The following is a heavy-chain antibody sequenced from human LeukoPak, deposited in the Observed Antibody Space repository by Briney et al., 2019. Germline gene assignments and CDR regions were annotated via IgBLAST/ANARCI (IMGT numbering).Heavy chain of an antibody. CDR1: GGTFSSYA. Sequence: SVKVSCKASGGTFSSYAISWVRQAPGQGLEWMGGIIPIFGTANYAQKFQGRVTITADESTSTAYMELSSLRSEDTAVYYCAGRSYYDSSDYFDYWGQGTLVTVSS. CDR2: IIPIFGTA. V-gene: IGHV1-69*13. J-gene: IGHJ4*02. D-gene: IGHD3-22*01. CDR3: AGRSYYDSSDYFDY.